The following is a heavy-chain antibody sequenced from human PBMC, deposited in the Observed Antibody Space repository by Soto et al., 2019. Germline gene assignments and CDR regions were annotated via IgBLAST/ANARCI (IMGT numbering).Heavy chain of an antibody. V-gene: IGHV3-23*01. CDR2: ISGSGGST. D-gene: IGHD6-13*01. J-gene: IGHJ4*02. CDR3: ARRSSSWYFDY. CDR1: GFTFSSYA. Sequence: EVQLLESGGGLVQPGGSLRLSCAASGFTFSSYAMNWVRKAPGKGLEWVSVISGSGGSTYYADSVKGRFTISGDNSKNTLYLQMNSLRAEDTAVYYCARRSSSWYFDYWGQGTLVTVSS.